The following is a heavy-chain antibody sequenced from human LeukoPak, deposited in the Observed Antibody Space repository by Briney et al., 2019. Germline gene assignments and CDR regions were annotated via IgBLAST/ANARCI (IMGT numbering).Heavy chain of an antibody. D-gene: IGHD5-12*01. V-gene: IGHV1-69*13. CDR1: GGTFSSYA. CDR2: ITPIFGTA. Sequence: SVKVSCKASGGTFSSYAISWVRQAPGQGLEWIGGITPIFGTANYAQKFQGRVTITADESTSTAYMELSSLRSEDTAVYYCARVRGIVATMSYYFDYWGQGTLVTVSS. J-gene: IGHJ4*02. CDR3: ARVRGIVATMSYYFDY.